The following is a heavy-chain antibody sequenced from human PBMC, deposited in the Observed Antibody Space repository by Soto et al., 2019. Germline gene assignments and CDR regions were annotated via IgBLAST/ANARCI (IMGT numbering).Heavy chain of an antibody. CDR1: AFTFSDYW. CDR3: ARAVAGLLY. J-gene: IGHJ4*02. D-gene: IGHD6-19*01. CDR2: IKKDGSEK. V-gene: IGHV3-7*01. Sequence: EVQLVESGGGLVQPGGSLRLSCVASAFTFSDYWMTWVRQAPGKGLEWVANIKKDGSEKNYVDSVKGRFPISRDNAKNSLYLQMNSLRAEDTAVYYCARAVAGLLYWGQGTLVIVSS.